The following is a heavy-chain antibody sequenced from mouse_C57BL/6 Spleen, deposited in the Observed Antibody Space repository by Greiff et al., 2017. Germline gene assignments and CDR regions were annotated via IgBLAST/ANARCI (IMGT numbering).Heavy chain of an antibody. CDR2: ISNGGGST. D-gene: IGHD3-3*01. CDR3: ARQGGTGAMDY. V-gene: IGHV5-12*01. CDR1: GFTFSDYY. Sequence: EVKLVESGGGLVQPGGSLKLSCAASGFTFSDYYMYWVRQTPEKRLEWVAYISNGGGSTYYPDTVKGRFTISRDNAKNTLYLQMSRLTSEDTAMYYCARQGGTGAMDYWGQGTSVTVSS. J-gene: IGHJ4*01.